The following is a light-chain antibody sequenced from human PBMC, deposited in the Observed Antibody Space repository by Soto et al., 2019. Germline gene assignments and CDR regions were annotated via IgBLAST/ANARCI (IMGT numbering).Light chain of an antibody. CDR2: EVS. J-gene: IGLJ7*01. V-gene: IGLV2-14*01. Sequence: QSVLTQPASVSGSPGQSITISCTGTSSDVGGYNYVSWYQHHAGKAPKLLLYEVSNRPSGVSNRFSGSKSGDTASLIISGLQADDEADYYCTSYTSSSTLLFGGGTQLTVL. CDR1: SSDVGGYNY. CDR3: TSYTSSSTLL.